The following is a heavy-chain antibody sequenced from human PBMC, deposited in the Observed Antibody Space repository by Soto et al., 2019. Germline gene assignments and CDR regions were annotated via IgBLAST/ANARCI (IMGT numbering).Heavy chain of an antibody. Sequence: QVQLVQSGDEMKKPGASVRVSCKASGYIFVNYGIAWVRQAPGQGLKWMGWISPYTGDTHSASKVQGRLTMTTDTSTSTAYMDLGSLTSDDTAVYYCAMVDNYVTPTPQDVWGQGTTVTVSS. CDR2: ISPYTGDT. J-gene: IGHJ6*02. D-gene: IGHD3-16*01. CDR1: GYIFVNYG. V-gene: IGHV1-18*01. CDR3: AMVDNYVTPTPQDV.